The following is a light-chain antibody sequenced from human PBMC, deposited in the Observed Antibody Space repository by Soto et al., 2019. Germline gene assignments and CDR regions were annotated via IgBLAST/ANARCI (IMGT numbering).Light chain of an antibody. CDR2: DAS. V-gene: IGKV3-20*01. Sequence: EIVLTQSPATLSLSPGERATLSCRASQSVSGYLAWYQQKPGQAPRLLIYDASNRATGIPDRFSGSGSGTDFTLTISRLEPEDSAVYYCQQYGISPFTFGGGTKVDIK. J-gene: IGKJ4*01. CDR1: QSVSGY. CDR3: QQYGISPFT.